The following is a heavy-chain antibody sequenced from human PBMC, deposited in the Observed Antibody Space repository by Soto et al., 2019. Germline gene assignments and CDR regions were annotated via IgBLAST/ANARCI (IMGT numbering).Heavy chain of an antibody. Sequence: QVQLEHSGTGVKKPGASVKVSCKASGYTFTSYSISCVRQAPGQGLEWMGGINTYNSKTNYAPRLQGRITMTTDTSTSTAYMELRSLRSDDTAIYYCARDNKYFDPWGQGTLVTVSS. CDR2: INTYNSKT. V-gene: IGHV1-18*01. J-gene: IGHJ5*02. CDR1: GYTFTSYS. CDR3: ARDNKYFDP.